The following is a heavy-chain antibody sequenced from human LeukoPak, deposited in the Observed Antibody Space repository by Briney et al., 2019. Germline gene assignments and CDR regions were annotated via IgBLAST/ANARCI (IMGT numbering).Heavy chain of an antibody. V-gene: IGHV3-7*01. CDR1: GFTFSSYW. CDR2: IKQDGSEK. Sequence: GGSLRLSCAASGFTFSSYWMSWVRQAPGKGLEWVANIKQDGSEKYYVDSVKGRFTISRDNAKNSLYLQMNSLRAEDTAVYYCARDFTTYYYGSGAFDIWGQGTMVTVSS. J-gene: IGHJ3*02. D-gene: IGHD3-10*01. CDR3: ARDFTTYYYGSGAFDI.